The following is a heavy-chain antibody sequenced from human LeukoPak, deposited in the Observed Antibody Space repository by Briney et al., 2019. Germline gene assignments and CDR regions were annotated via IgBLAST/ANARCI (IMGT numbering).Heavy chain of an antibody. D-gene: IGHD5-18*01. V-gene: IGHV1-46*01. J-gene: IGHJ6*03. Sequence: ASVKVSCKASGYTFTSYYMHWVRQAPGQGREWMGIINPSGGSTSYAQKFQGRVTMTRDMSTSTVYMELSSLRSEDTAVYYCARDLVDTASVYYYMDVWGKGTTVTVSS. CDR3: ARDLVDTASVYYYMDV. CDR2: INPSGGST. CDR1: GYTFTSYY.